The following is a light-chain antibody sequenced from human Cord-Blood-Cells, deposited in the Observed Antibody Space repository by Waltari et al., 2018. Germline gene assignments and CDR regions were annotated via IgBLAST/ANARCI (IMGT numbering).Light chain of an antibody. Sequence: EIVMTQSPATLSVSPGERATLSCRASQRGSSNLAWYQQKPGQAPRLLIYGASTRATGIPARFSGSRSGKEVTLTISSLQSEDFAVYYCQQYNNWWTFGQGTKVEIK. J-gene: IGKJ1*01. CDR3: QQYNNWWT. V-gene: IGKV3-15*01. CDR1: QRGSSN. CDR2: GAS.